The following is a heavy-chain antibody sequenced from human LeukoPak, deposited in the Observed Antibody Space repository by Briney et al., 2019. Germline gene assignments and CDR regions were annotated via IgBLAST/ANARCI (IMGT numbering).Heavy chain of an antibody. Sequence: GGSLRLSCAASGFTVSSNYMSWVRQAPGKGLDWVSVIYSGGSTYYARSVKGRFTVSRDNSMNTLYLQMNGLTTDDTAVYYCATSIRRITISDWGQGALVTVSS. V-gene: IGHV3-66*02. CDR1: GFTVSSNY. CDR2: IYSGGST. D-gene: IGHD3-9*01. CDR3: ATSIRRITISD. J-gene: IGHJ4*02.